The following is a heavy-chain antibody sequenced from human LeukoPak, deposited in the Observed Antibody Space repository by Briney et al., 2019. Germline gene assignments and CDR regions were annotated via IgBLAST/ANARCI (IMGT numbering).Heavy chain of an antibody. J-gene: IGHJ4*02. CDR3: SRDPRHNDY. V-gene: IGHV3-11*01. CDR1: GFTFSDFY. Sequence: KAGGSLRLSCAASGFTFSDFYMTWIRQAPGKGLELLSYISGSAHDVNYIDSVRGRFTISRDNAKNSLYLHMNSLTVEDTAVYYCSRDPRHNDYWGQGTLVTVSS. CDR2: ISGSAHDV.